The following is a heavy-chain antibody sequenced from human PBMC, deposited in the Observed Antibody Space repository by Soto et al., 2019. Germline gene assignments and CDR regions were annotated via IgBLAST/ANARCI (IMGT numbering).Heavy chain of an antibody. CDR3: AKENSSGWYVRDAFDI. CDR1: GFVFSNYA. D-gene: IGHD6-19*01. Sequence: GGSLRLSCAASGFVFSNYAMSWVRQAPGKGLEWVSSISGRGGSTSYADSVKGRFTISRDNSKNTLYLQMNSLRAEDTAVYYCAKENSSGWYVRDAFDIWGQGTMVTVSS. CDR2: ISGRGGST. J-gene: IGHJ3*02. V-gene: IGHV3-23*01.